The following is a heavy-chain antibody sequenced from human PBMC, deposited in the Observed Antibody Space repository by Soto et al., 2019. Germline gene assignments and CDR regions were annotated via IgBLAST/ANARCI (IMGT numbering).Heavy chain of an antibody. D-gene: IGHD3-9*01. CDR3: AKNGDVQDDILTGYRGSVWFDP. CDR1: GVNCISYS. CDR2: ISGSGGST. J-gene: IGHJ5*02. Sequence: GGSLILSWGASGVNCISYSVSWVRQNPGKGLEWVSAISGSGGSTYYADSVKGRFTISRDNSKNTLYLQMNSLRAEDTAVYYCAKNGDVQDDILTGYRGSVWFDPWGQGTLVNVSS. V-gene: IGHV3-23*01.